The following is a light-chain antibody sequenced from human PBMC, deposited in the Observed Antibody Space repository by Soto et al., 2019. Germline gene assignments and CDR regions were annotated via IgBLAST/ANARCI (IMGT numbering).Light chain of an antibody. J-gene: IGKJ3*01. CDR3: QQYTTYSGT. V-gene: IGKV1-5*03. CDR2: RAS. CDR1: QSLSTW. Sequence: DIQMTQSPSTLSASVGDRVTITCRASQSLSTWLAWYQQKPGTAAKLLIYRASNLESGVQSRFSGSGSGTEFTLTISSLQPDDFATYYCQQYTTYSGTFGTGTKVDI.